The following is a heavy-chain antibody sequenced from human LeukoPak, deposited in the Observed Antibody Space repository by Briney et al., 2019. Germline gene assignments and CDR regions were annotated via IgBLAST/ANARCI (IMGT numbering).Heavy chain of an antibody. J-gene: IGHJ4*02. Sequence: SSVQLSCKSSRYIFINHFINQVRQPPGNGRDCMRIIKVSGDWTSYTQKFQGRVTMTRDMSTSTVYMELSSLRSEDTAVYYCVREPPESYYFDHWGQGTLVTVSS. CDR2: IKVSGDWT. V-gene: IGHV1-46*01. CDR3: VREPPESYYFDH. D-gene: IGHD3/OR15-3a*01. CDR1: RYIFINHF.